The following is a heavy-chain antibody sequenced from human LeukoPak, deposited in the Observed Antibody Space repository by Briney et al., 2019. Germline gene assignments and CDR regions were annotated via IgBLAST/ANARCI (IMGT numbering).Heavy chain of an antibody. J-gene: IGHJ4*01. CDR2: IYYSGST. V-gene: IGHV4-59*01. CDR1: GGSIRAYY. CDR3: ARGAAAFDY. D-gene: IGHD6-13*01. Sequence: SETLSLTCIVSGGSIRAYYWSRIRQPPGKGLEWVAYIYYSGSTNYNPSLKSRVTMSVDASKNQFSLKLRSVTAADTAVYYCARGAAAFDYWGHGTLVTVSS.